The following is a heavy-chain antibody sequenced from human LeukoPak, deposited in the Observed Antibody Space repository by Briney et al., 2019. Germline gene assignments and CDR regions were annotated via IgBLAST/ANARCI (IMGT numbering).Heavy chain of an antibody. CDR2: MNPNSGNT. Sequence: GASVKVSCKASGYTFTSYDNNWVRQATGQGLEWMGWMNPNSGNTGCAQKFQGRVTMTRNTSISTAYMELSSLRSEDTAVYYCARGWWVARQYYFDYWGQGTLVTVSS. CDR1: GYTFTSYD. D-gene: IGHD2-15*01. CDR3: ARGWWVARQYYFDY. J-gene: IGHJ4*02. V-gene: IGHV1-8*01.